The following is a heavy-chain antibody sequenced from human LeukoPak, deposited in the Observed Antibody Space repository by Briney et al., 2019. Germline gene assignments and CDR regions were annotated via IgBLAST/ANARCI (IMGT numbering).Heavy chain of an antibody. Sequence: SVKLSCKASGGTFSSYAISWVRQAPGQGLEWMGRIIPILGIANYAQKFQGRVTITADKSTSTAYMELSSLRSEDTAVYYCASSGGSYRFFDYWGQGTLVTVSS. CDR3: ASSGGSYRFFDY. V-gene: IGHV1-69*04. CDR1: GGTFSSYA. D-gene: IGHD1-26*01. CDR2: IIPILGIA. J-gene: IGHJ4*02.